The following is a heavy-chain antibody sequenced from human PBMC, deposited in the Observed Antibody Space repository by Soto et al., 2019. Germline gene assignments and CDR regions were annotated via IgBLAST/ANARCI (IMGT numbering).Heavy chain of an antibody. CDR1: GDSVSSNSAA. D-gene: IGHD1-26*01. Sequence: SQTLSLTCAISGDSVSSNSAAWNWIRQSPSRGLEWLGRTYYRSKWYNDYAVSVKSRITINPDTSKNQFSLQLNSVTPEDTAVYYCARDRSCSTTNDYYYYGMDVWGQGTTVTVSS. CDR3: ARDRSCSTTNDYYYYGMDV. J-gene: IGHJ6*02. V-gene: IGHV6-1*01. CDR2: TYYRSKWYN.